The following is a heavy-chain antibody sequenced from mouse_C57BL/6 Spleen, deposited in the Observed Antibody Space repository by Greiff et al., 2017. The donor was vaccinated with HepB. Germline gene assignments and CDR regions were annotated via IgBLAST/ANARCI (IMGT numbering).Heavy chain of an antibody. V-gene: IGHV1-54*01. CDR3: ARRTYYGSREDYFDY. CDR1: GYAFTNYL. CDR2: INPGSGGT. Sequence: VQLVESGAELVRPGTSVKVSCKASGYAFTNYLIEWVKQRPGQGLEWIGVINPGSGGTNYNEKFKGKATLTADKSSSTAYMQLSSLTSEDSAVYFCARRTYYGSREDYFDYWGQGTTLTVSS. D-gene: IGHD1-1*01. J-gene: IGHJ2*01.